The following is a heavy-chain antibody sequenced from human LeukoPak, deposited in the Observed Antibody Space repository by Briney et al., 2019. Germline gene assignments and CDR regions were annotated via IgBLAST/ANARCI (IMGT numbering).Heavy chain of an antibody. J-gene: IGHJ4*02. CDR1: GFTFSSYW. D-gene: IGHD5-12*01. CDR3: ARDRYSGYDWEGDY. V-gene: IGHV3-7*01. CDR2: IKQDGSEK. Sequence: GGSLRLSCAASGFTFSSYWMSWVRQAPGKGLEWVANIKQDGSEKYYVDSVKGRFTISRDNAKNSLYLQMSSLRAEDTAVYYCARDRYSGYDWEGDYWGQGTLVTVS.